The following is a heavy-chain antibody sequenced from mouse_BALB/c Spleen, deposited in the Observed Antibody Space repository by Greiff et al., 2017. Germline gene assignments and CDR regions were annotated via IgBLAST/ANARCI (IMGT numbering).Heavy chain of an antibody. CDR1: GYSITSGYY. D-gene: IGHD2-1*01. J-gene: IGHJ3*01. CDR3: ARDYYGNYEFAY. CDR2: ISYDGSN. V-gene: IGHV3-6*02. Sequence: EVKLVESGPGLVKPSQSLSLTCSVTGYSITSGYYWNWIRQFPGNKLEWMGYISYDGSNNYNPSLKNRISITRDTSKNQFFLKLNSVTTEDTATYYCARDYYGNYEFAYWGQGTLVTVSA.